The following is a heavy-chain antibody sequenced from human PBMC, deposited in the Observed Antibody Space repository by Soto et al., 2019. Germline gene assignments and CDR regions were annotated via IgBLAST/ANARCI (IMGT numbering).Heavy chain of an antibody. V-gene: IGHV3-74*01. CDR1: GFTFSNYY. J-gene: IGHJ4*02. CDR3: VTSGVFDY. CDR2: ISSDGTTT. D-gene: IGHD3-10*01. Sequence: GGSLRLSCAASGFTFSNYYMHWVRQAPGKGPVWVSRISSDGTTTTYADSVKGRFTISRDNVKNTLYLQMNSLRAEDTAVYYCVTSGVFDYGGQGTLVTFSS.